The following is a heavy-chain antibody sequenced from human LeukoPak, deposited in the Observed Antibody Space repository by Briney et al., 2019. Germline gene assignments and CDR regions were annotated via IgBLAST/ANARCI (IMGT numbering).Heavy chain of an antibody. CDR3: ARDPGIAAAGDY. D-gene: IGHD6-25*01. CDR1: GFTVSDTD. Sequence: GRSLRLSCAASGFTVSDTDMSWVRQAPGKGLEWVSLIYRGGGTSYADSVRGRFTISRDSSKNTLYLQMNSLRAEDTAVYYCARDPGIAAAGDYWGQGTLVTVSS. J-gene: IGHJ4*02. CDR2: IYRGGGT. V-gene: IGHV3-66*01.